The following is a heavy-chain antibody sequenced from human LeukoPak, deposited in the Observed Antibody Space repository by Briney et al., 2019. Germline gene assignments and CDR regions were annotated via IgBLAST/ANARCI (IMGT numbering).Heavy chain of an antibody. V-gene: IGHV3-7*01. CDR2: IKEDGSEK. J-gene: IGHJ4*02. CDR1: GFTFSSYW. D-gene: IGHD6-19*01. Sequence: GGXXRLSCAASGFTFSSYWMSWVRQAPGKGVEWVAHIKEDGSEKYYVDSVKGGFTISRENAKKSLYMQMNSLRAEDTAVYYCARVSSGPQDYWGQGTLVTVSS. CDR3: ARVSSGPQDY.